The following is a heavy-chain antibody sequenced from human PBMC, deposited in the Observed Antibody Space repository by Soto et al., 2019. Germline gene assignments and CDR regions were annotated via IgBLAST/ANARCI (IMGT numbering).Heavy chain of an antibody. CDR3: ARVGGRYTIYYGMDV. D-gene: IGHD3-10*01. J-gene: IGHJ6*02. CDR1: GFTFSYYA. CDR2: ISYDGSNK. Sequence: LRLSCAASGFTFSYYAMDWVRQAPGKGLEWVAVISYDGSNKYYADSVKGRFTISRDNSKNTLYLQMNSLRAEDTAVYYCARVGGRYTIYYGMDVWGQGTTVTVSS. V-gene: IGHV3-30-3*01.